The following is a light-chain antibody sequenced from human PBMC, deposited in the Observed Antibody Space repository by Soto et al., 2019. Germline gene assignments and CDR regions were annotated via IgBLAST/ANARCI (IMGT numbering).Light chain of an antibody. CDR2: KVS. J-gene: IGKJ1*01. V-gene: IGKV1-5*03. Sequence: DIQMTQSPSTLSASVGDRVTITCRASQSFDNWLAWYQQKPGEAPKLLIYKVSNVERGVPSRFSGSGSGTEFTLTISSLQHDDFATYYCQQYNSYGTFGQGTRVEAK. CDR1: QSFDNW. CDR3: QQYNSYGT.